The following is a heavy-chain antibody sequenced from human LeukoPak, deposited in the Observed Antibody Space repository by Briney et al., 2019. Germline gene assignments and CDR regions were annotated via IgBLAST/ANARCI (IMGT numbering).Heavy chain of an antibody. V-gene: IGHV3-21*01. Sequence: PGGSLRLSCAASGFTFSSYSMNWVRQAPGKGLEWVSSISSSSSYIYYADSVKGRFTISRDNAKNSLYLQMNSLRAEDTAVYYCARGMTTVTDYFDYWGQGTLDTVSS. CDR1: GFTFSSYS. CDR2: ISSSSSYI. CDR3: ARGMTTVTDYFDY. D-gene: IGHD4-17*01. J-gene: IGHJ4*02.